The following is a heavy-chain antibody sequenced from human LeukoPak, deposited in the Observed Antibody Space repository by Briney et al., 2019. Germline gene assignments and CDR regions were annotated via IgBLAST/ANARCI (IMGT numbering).Heavy chain of an antibody. V-gene: IGHV4-59*08. CDR3: AGHHPRNTVDF. CDR2: ISYSGST. CDR1: GGSISSYY. Sequence: SETLSLTCTVSGGSISSYYWSWIRQPPGKGLEWIGYISYSGSTNYNPSLKSRVTISLDTSKNQFSLRLSSVTAADTAVYYCAGHHPRNTVDFWGQGTLVTVSS. J-gene: IGHJ4*02. D-gene: IGHD2/OR15-2a*01.